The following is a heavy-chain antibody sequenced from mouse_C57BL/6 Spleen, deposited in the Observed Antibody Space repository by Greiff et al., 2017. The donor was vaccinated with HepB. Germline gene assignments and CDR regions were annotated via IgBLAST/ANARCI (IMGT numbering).Heavy chain of an antibody. CDR1: GFTFSDYY. CDR2: ISNGGGST. CDR3: ARDYGSSLRYFDV. V-gene: IGHV5-12*01. D-gene: IGHD1-1*01. Sequence: EVKLVESGGGLVQPGGSLKLSCAASGFTFSDYYMYWVRQTPEKRLEWVAYISNGGGSTYYPDTVKGRFTISRDNAKNTLYLQMSRLKSEDTAMYYCARDYGSSLRYFDVWGTGTTVTVSS. J-gene: IGHJ1*03.